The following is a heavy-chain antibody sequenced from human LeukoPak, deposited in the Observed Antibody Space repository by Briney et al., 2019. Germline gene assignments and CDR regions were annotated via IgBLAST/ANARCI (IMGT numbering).Heavy chain of an antibody. CDR1: GFTFSDYS. Sequence: PGGSLRLSCAASGFTFSDYSMNWVRQAPGKGLEWVSAIGGSGTNTNYADSVKGRFTISRDNSKNTLYLQMNSLRAEDTAVYYCAKRRASTVINFYFDYWGQGALVTVSS. CDR3: AKRRASTVINFYFDY. D-gene: IGHD1-26*01. V-gene: IGHV3-23*01. CDR2: IGGSGTNT. J-gene: IGHJ4*02.